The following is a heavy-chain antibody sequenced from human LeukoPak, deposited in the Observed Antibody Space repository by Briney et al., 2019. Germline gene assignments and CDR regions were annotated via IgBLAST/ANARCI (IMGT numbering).Heavy chain of an antibody. V-gene: IGHV5-51*01. J-gene: IGHJ4*02. D-gene: IGHD6-19*01. CDR3: ARATGIAVDYYFDY. CDR1: GYRFSTYW. CDR2: IHSGDSNT. Sequence: GESLKISCVGSGYRFSTYWIAWARQMPGKGLEWMGIIHSGDSNTVYSPSFQGQVTISADKSISTAYLQWSSLKASDTAMYYCARATGIAVDYYFDYWGQGTLVTVSS.